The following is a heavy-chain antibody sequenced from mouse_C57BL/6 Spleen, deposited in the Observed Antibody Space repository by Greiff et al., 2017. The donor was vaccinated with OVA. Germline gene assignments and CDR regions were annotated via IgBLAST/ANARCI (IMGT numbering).Heavy chain of an antibody. CDR3: ATPYGSSPAWFAY. J-gene: IGHJ3*01. CDR1: GYTFTDYY. Sequence: VQLQQSGPELVKPGASVKISCKASGYTFTDYYINWVKQRPGQGLEWIGWIFPGSGSTYYNEKFKGKATLTVDKSSSTAYMLLSSLTSEDSAVYFCATPYGSSPAWFAYWGQGTLVTVSA. V-gene: IGHV1-75*01. D-gene: IGHD1-1*01. CDR2: IFPGSGST.